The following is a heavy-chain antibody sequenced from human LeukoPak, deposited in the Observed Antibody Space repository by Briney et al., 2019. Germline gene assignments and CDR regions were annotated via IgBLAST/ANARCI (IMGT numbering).Heavy chain of an antibody. D-gene: IGHD2-21*02. V-gene: IGHV4-59*01. Sequence: PSQTLSLTCTVSGGSISSYYWSWIRQPPGKGLEWIGCIYYSGSTNYNPSLKSRVTISVDTSKNQFSLKLSSVTAADTAVYYCARDLASCAGDCYSDGFDHWGQGTLVTVSS. CDR3: ARDLASCAGDCYSDGFDH. CDR1: GGSISSYY. CDR2: IYYSGST. J-gene: IGHJ4*02.